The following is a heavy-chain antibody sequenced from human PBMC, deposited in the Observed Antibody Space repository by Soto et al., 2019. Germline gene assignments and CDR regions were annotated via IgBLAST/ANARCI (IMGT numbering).Heavy chain of an antibody. D-gene: IGHD5-18*01. CDR2: IYYSGST. J-gene: IGHJ4*02. V-gene: IGHV4-39*01. Sequence: SETLSLTCTVSGGSISSSSYYWGWIRQPPGKGLEWIGSIYYSGSTYYNPSLKSRVTISVDPSKNQFSLKLSSVTAADPAVYYCARISWIQLWLRGRGYYFDYWGQGTLVTVSS. CDR1: GGSISSSSYY. CDR3: ARISWIQLWLRGRGYYFDY.